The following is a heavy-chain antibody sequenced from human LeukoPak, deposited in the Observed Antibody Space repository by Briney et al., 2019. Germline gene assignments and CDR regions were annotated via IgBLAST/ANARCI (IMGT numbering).Heavy chain of an antibody. Sequence: ASVKVSCKASGYTFTGCYMHWVRQAPGQGFEWMGWINPNSGDTNYAQKFQGRVTMTRDTSISTAHMELSRLRSDDTAVYYCARANPLYCSSTTCLFDYWGHGTLVTVSS. CDR3: ARANPLYCSSTTCLFDY. V-gene: IGHV1-2*02. D-gene: IGHD2-2*01. J-gene: IGHJ4*01. CDR2: INPNSGDT. CDR1: GYTFTGCY.